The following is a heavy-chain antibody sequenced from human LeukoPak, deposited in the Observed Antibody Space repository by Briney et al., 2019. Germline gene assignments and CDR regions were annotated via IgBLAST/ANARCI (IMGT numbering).Heavy chain of an antibody. CDR1: GGSFSGYY. CDR3: ARRVGGSSWYVEPNSAEDY. V-gene: IGHV4-34*01. Sequence: SETLSLTCAVYGGSFSGYYWSWIRQPPGKGLGGIGEINHSGRTNYNPSLKSRVTISVDTSKNQFSLKLSSVTAADTAVYYCARRVGGSSWYVEPNSAEDYWGQGTLVTVSS. CDR2: INHSGRT. J-gene: IGHJ4*02. D-gene: IGHD6-13*01.